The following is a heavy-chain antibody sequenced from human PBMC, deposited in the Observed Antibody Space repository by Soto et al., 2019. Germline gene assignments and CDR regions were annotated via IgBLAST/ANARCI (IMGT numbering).Heavy chain of an antibody. Sequence: EVQLLESGGGLVQPGGSLRLSCAASGFTFSSYAMSWVRQAPGKGLEWVSSISGSGTNTYYADSVKGRFTISRDNSKNTLFLQMNRLRAEDTALYYCAKSLYCSGGSCYPYWGQGTLVTVSS. D-gene: IGHD2-15*01. CDR3: AKSLYCSGGSCYPY. J-gene: IGHJ4*02. CDR2: ISGSGTNT. V-gene: IGHV3-23*01. CDR1: GFTFSSYA.